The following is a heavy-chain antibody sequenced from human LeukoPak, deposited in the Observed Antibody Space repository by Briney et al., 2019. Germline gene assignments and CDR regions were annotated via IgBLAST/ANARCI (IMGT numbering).Heavy chain of an antibody. CDR2: INPSGGST. D-gene: IGHD3-10*01. V-gene: IGHV1-46*01. CDR3: ARAGYYYGSGSYYIFDY. Sequence: ASVKVSCKASGYTFTSYYMHWVRQAPGQGLEWMGIINPSGGSTSYAQKFQGRVTMTRDMSTSTAYMELSRLRSDDTAVYYCARAGYYYGSGSYYIFDYWGQGTLVTVSS. CDR1: GYTFTSYY. J-gene: IGHJ4*02.